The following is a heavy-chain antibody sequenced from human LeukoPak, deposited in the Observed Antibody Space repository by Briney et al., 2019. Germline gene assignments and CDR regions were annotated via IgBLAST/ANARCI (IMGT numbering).Heavy chain of an antibody. D-gene: IGHD3-3*01. J-gene: IGHJ4*02. CDR1: GYTFSSYW. CDR3: ARQNDFGLDY. Sequence: ASVKVSCKGSGYTFSSYWIGWVRQMPGKGLEWMGIIYPGDSDTRHSPSLQGQVTISVDTSIGTAYLQWSSLKASDTAIYYCARQNDFGLDYWGQGTLVTVSS. CDR2: IYPGDSDT. V-gene: IGHV5-51*01.